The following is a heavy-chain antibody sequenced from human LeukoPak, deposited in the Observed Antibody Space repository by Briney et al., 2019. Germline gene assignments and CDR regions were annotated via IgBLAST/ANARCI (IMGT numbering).Heavy chain of an antibody. D-gene: IGHD2-2*01. CDR2: ISYDGSNK. Sequence: PGRSLRLSCAASGFTFSSYGMHWVRQAPGKGLEWVAVISYDGSNKYYADSVKGRFTISRDNSKNTLYLQMNSLRAEDTAVYYCAKDYLGYCSSTSCPLWFDPWGQGILVTVSS. CDR3: AKDYLGYCSSTSCPLWFDP. V-gene: IGHV3-30*18. J-gene: IGHJ5*02. CDR1: GFTFSSYG.